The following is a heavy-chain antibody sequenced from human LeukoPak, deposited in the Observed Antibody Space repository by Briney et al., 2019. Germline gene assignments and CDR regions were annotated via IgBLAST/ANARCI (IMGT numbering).Heavy chain of an antibody. J-gene: IGHJ4*02. Sequence: RGSLRLSCAASGFTVSSNYMSWVRQAPGKGLEWVSVIYSGGSTYYADSVKGRFTISRDNSKNTLYLQMNSLRAEDTAVYYCARDQGSSWAFDYWGQGTLVTVSS. CDR3: ARDQGSSWAFDY. CDR1: GFTVSSNY. CDR2: IYSGGST. V-gene: IGHV3-66*01. D-gene: IGHD6-13*01.